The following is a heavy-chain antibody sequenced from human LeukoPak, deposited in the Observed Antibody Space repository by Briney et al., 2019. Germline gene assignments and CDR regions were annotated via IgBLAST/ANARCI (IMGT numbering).Heavy chain of an antibody. CDR3: ARGLGDYNTDWFPVSGY. CDR1: GGSISSGDYY. Sequence: SETLSLTCTVSGGSISSGDYYWSWIRQPPGKGLEWIGYIYYSGSTNYNPSLKSRVTISVDTSKNQFSLKLSSVTAADTAVYYCARGLGDYNTDWFPVSGYWGQGTPVTVSS. CDR2: IYYSGST. V-gene: IGHV4-61*08. D-gene: IGHD3-9*01. J-gene: IGHJ4*02.